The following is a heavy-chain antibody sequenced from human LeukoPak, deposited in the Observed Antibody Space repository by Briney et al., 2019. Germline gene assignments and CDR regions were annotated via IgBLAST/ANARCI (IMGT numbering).Heavy chain of an antibody. J-gene: IGHJ6*03. V-gene: IGHV3-48*01. CDR1: GFTFSSYS. D-gene: IGHD2-2*01. Sequence: GGSLRLSCAASGFTFSSYSMNWVRQAPGKRLEWVSYISSSSSTIYYADSVKGRFTISRDNAKNSLYLQMNSLRAEDTAVYYCARSAARGFYYYYYMDVWGKGTTVTVSS. CDR2: ISSSSSTI. CDR3: ARSAARGFYYYYYMDV.